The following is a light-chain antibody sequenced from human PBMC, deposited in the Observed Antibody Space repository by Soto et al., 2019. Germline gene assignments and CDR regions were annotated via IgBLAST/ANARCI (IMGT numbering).Light chain of an antibody. J-gene: IGKJ1*01. CDR2: GAS. Sequence: EIVLTQSPGILSLSPGERATLSCRASQSISSTYLAWYQQKPGQAPRLLIYGASSRATGIPDRFSGSGSGTDFTLTISRLEPEDFAVYYCQQYGNSPQTFGQGTKVDIK. CDR3: QQYGNSPQT. V-gene: IGKV3-20*01. CDR1: QSISSTY.